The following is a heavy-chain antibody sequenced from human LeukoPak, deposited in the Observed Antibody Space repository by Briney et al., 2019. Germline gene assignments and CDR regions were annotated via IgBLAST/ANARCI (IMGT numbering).Heavy chain of an antibody. CDR2: ISSSII. Sequence: GGSLRLSCAASGFTFSSYAMHWVRQAPGKGLEWVSYISSSIIYYADSVKGRFTISRDNAKNSLYLQMNSLRDEDTAVYYCARWFTSGRGFFDYWGQGILVTVSS. CDR1: GFTFSSYA. CDR3: ARWFTSGRGFFDY. D-gene: IGHD6-19*01. J-gene: IGHJ4*02. V-gene: IGHV3-48*02.